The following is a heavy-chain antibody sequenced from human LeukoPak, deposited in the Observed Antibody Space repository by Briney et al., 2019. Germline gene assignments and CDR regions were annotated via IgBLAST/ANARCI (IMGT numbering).Heavy chain of an antibody. CDR1: GFTFSSYA. J-gene: IGHJ4*02. CDR3: AKDPYSSSWTHYLDY. D-gene: IGHD6-13*01. V-gene: IGHV3-23*01. Sequence: PGGSLRLSCAASGFTFSSYAMSWVRQAPGKGLEWVSAISGSGGSTYYADSVKGRFTISRDNSKNTLYLQMNSLRAEDTAVYYCAKDPYSSSWTHYLDYWGQGTLVTVSS. CDR2: ISGSGGST.